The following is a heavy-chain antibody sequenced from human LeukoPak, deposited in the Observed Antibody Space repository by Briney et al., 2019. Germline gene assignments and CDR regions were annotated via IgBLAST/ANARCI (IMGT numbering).Heavy chain of an antibody. V-gene: IGHV4-39*01. J-gene: IGHJ6*02. CDR2: IYYSGST. CDR1: GGSISNSSYY. CDR3: ARLVVTASSDGLDV. D-gene: IGHD2-21*02. Sequence: SETLPLTCTVSGGSISNSSYYWGWIRQPPGKGLEWIGSIYYSGSTYYNPSLKSRVTISVDTSKNQFSLKLSSVTAADTAVYYCARLVVTASSDGLDVWGQGTTVTVSS.